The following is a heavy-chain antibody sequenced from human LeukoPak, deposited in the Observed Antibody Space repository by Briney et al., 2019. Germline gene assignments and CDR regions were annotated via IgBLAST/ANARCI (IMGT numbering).Heavy chain of an antibody. Sequence: SETLSLTCTVSGGSISSYYWSWIRQPAGKGLEWIGRIYTSGSTNYNPSLKSRVTMSVDTSKNQFSLKLSSVTAADTAVYYCARGVVVVVAATKAADYYYYYYMDVWGKGTTVTVSS. V-gene: IGHV4-4*07. CDR1: GGSISSYY. D-gene: IGHD2-15*01. J-gene: IGHJ6*03. CDR2: IYTSGST. CDR3: ARGVVVVVAATKAADYYYYYYMDV.